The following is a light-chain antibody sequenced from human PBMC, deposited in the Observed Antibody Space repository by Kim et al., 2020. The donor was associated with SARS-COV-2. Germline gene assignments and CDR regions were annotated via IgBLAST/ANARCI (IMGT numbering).Light chain of an antibody. CDR1: QSVSSSY. V-gene: IGKV3-20*01. Sequence: ENVLTQSPGTLSLSPGERATLSCRASQSVSSSYLAWYQQKPGQAPRLLIYGESSRATGIPDRFSGSGSGTDFTLTISRLEPEDFAVYYCQQYGTSPYTFGQGTKLEI. CDR3: QQYGTSPYT. J-gene: IGKJ2*01. CDR2: GES.